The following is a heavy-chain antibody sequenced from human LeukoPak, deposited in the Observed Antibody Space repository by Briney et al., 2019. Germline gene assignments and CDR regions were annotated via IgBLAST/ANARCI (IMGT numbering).Heavy chain of an antibody. V-gene: IGHV1-8*01. Sequence: GASVKVSCKASAYTFTSYDINWVRQATAQGLEWMGWMSPNSGNTGYAQKFQGRVTMTRNTSISTAYMELSSLRSEDTAVYYCARGAPGSYCSGGSCPYFDYWGQGTLISVSS. D-gene: IGHD2-15*01. CDR1: AYTFTSYD. CDR3: ARGAPGSYCSGGSCPYFDY. J-gene: IGHJ4*02. CDR2: MSPNSGNT.